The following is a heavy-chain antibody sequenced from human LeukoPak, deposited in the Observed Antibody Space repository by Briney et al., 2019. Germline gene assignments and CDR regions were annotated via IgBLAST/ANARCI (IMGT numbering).Heavy chain of an antibody. Sequence: PGGSLRLSCAASGFTFSSYEMNWVRQAPGKGLEWIGEIYHSGSTYYNPSLKSRVTISVDTSKNQFSLKLNSVTAADTAVYYCARQLGYCNTVSCYGALWYWGQGTLVTVSS. CDR1: GFTFSSYE. CDR2: IYHSGST. V-gene: IGHV4-34*08. J-gene: IGHJ4*02. CDR3: ARQLGYCNTVSCYGALWY. D-gene: IGHD2-2*01.